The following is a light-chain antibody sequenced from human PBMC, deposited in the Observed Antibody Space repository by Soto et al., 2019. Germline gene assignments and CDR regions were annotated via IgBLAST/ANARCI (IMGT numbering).Light chain of an antibody. CDR3: QQYDNLPIT. CDR1: QTISSW. CDR2: KAS. Sequence: IQMTQSPSTVSGSVGDRVTITCRASQTISSWLAWYQQKPGKAPKLLIYKASTLKSGVPSRFSGSGSGTEFTLTISSLQPDDFATYYCQQYDNLPITFGQGTRWRL. V-gene: IGKV1-5*03. J-gene: IGKJ5*01.